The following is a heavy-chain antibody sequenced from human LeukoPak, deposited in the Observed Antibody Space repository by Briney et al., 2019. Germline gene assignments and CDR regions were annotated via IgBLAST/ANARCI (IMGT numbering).Heavy chain of an antibody. CDR3: TTDTLTPKYGNDY. V-gene: IGHV3-48*03. J-gene: IGHJ4*02. D-gene: IGHD4-17*01. Sequence: HPGGSLRLSCAVSGLTFSNFKMNWVRQAPGKGLEWVSYISDSGRTTFYADSVKGRFTISRDNAKNSLYLQMNSLKTEDTAVYYCTTDTLTPKYGNDYWGQGTLVTVSS. CDR1: GLTFSNFK. CDR2: ISDSGRTT.